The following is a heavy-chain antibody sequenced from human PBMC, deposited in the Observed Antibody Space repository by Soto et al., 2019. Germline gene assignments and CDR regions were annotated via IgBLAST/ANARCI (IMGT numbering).Heavy chain of an antibody. D-gene: IGHD3-3*01. Sequence: GGSLRLSCAASGFTFSSYAMSWVRQAPGKGLEWVSAISGSGGSTYYADSVKGRFTISRDNSKNTLYLQMNSLRAEDTAVYYCAKVRTPYDFWSGYSRDYWGQGTLVTVSS. J-gene: IGHJ4*02. CDR1: GFTFSSYA. CDR3: AKVRTPYDFWSGYSRDY. CDR2: ISGSGGST. V-gene: IGHV3-23*01.